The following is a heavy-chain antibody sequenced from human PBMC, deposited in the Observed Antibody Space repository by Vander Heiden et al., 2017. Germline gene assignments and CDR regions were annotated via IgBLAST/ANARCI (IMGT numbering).Heavy chain of an antibody. V-gene: IGHV4-38-2*02. CDR3: AREGIQLWLGWFDP. J-gene: IGHJ5*02. Sequence: VQLQESGPGLVKPSDTLSLTCAVSGYSISSGYYLGLIRKPPGKGLEWIGSIYHSGSTYYNPSLKSRVTISVDTSKNQFSLKLSSVTAADTAVYYCAREGIQLWLGWFDPWGQGTLVTVSS. CDR1: GYSISSGYY. CDR2: IYHSGST. D-gene: IGHD5-18*01.